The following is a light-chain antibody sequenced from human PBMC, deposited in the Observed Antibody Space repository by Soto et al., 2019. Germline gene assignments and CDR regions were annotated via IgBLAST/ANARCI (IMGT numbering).Light chain of an antibody. J-gene: IGLJ1*01. V-gene: IGLV2-8*01. Sequence: QSALTQPPSASGSPGQSVTISCTGTSGDIGGYDYVSWYQQHPGKAPKLMIYEVTKRPLGVPDRFSGSKSGNTASLTVSGLQAEDEADYYCSSYAVSNNPYVFGTGTKLTVL. CDR3: SSYAVSNNPYV. CDR2: EVT. CDR1: SGDIGGYDY.